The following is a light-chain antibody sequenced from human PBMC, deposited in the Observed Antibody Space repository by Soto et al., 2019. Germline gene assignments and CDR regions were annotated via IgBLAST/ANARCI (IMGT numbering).Light chain of an antibody. J-gene: IGKJ2*01. V-gene: IGKV1-8*01. CDR2: AAS. CDR3: QQYDSYPPNT. Sequence: AIRMTQSPSSLSASTGDRVTITCRASQGIRSYLAWYQQKPGKAPKLLIYAASTLQSGVPSRFSGSGSGTDFTLTISCLQSEDFATYYGQQYDSYPPNTFGQGTKLEIK. CDR1: QGIRSY.